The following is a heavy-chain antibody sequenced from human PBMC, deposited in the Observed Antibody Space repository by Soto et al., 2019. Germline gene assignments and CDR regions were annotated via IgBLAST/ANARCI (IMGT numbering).Heavy chain of an antibody. V-gene: IGHV3-33*01. CDR2: IWYDGSNK. CDR3: ARGDFWSGYRKKGAFDI. J-gene: IGHJ3*02. D-gene: IGHD3-3*01. Sequence: GGSPRLSCAASGFTFSSYGMHWVRQAPGKGLEWVAVIWYDGSNKYYADSVKGRFTISRDNSKHTLSLQMNSLRAEDTAVYYCARGDFWSGYRKKGAFDIWGQGTMV. CDR1: GFTFSSYG.